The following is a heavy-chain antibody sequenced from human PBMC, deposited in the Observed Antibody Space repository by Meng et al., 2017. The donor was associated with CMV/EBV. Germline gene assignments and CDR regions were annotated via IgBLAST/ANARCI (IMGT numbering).Heavy chain of an antibody. V-gene: IGHV3-7*01. CDR3: ARDRELDYDFWSGYGPGAFDI. J-gene: IGHJ3*02. CDR2: IKQDGSEK. CDR1: GFTFSSYW. D-gene: IGHD3-3*01. Sequence: GESLKISCAASGFTFSSYWMSWVRQAPGKGLEWVANIKQDGSEKYYVDSVKGRFTISRDNAKNSLYLQMNSLRAEDTAVYYCARDRELDYDFWSGYGPGAFDIWSQGTMVTVSS.